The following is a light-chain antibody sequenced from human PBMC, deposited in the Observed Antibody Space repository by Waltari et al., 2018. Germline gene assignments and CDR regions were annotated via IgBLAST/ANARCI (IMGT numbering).Light chain of an antibody. J-gene: IGKJ2*01. CDR3: QQRSNWTPHT. Sequence: EIVLTQSPATLSLSPGETATLSCRASQSVGTYLAWYQPKPGQAPRLLIYDASNRATGIPARFRGSGSGTDFTLTISSLEAEDFAVYYCQQRSNWTPHTFGQGARLEIK. V-gene: IGKV3-11*01. CDR1: QSVGTY. CDR2: DAS.